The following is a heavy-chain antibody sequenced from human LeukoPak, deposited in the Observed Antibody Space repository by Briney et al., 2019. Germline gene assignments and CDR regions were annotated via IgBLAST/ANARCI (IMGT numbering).Heavy chain of an antibody. Sequence: GGSLRLSCAASGFTFSSYGMHWVRQAPGKGLEWVAFIRYDGSNKYYADSVKGRFTISRDNSKNTLYVQMNSLRAEDTAVYFCARGAFYDYWGQGTLVTVSS. CDR1: GFTFSSYG. CDR3: ARGAFYDY. V-gene: IGHV3-30*02. D-gene: IGHD2/OR15-2a*01. J-gene: IGHJ4*02. CDR2: IRYDGSNK.